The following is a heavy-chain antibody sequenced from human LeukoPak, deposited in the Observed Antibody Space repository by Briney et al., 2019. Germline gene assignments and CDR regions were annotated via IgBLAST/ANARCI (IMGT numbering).Heavy chain of an antibody. CDR2: ISSGSSYI. CDR1: GFTFSSYS. J-gene: IGHJ4*02. Sequence: GGSLRLSCAASGFTFSSYSMNWVRQAPGTGLEWVSTISSGSSYIYYADSVKGRFTISRDNAKNSLNLQMNSLRAEDTAVYYCASSDYVWGKPYYFDYWGQGTLVTVSA. V-gene: IGHV3-21*01. D-gene: IGHD3-16*01. CDR3: ASSDYVWGKPYYFDY.